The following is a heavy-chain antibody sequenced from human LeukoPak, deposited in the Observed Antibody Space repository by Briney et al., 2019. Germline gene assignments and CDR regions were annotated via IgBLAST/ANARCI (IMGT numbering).Heavy chain of an antibody. CDR2: INHSGST. D-gene: IGHD3-22*01. V-gene: IGHV4-34*01. CDR3: ARPMEYYYDSRGLIRGAFDI. CDR1: GGSFSGYY. J-gene: IGHJ3*02. Sequence: SETLSLTCAVYGGSFSGYYWSWIRQPPGKGLERIGEINHSGSTNYNPSLKSRVTISVDTSKNQFSLKLSSVTAADTAVYYCARPMEYYYDSRGLIRGAFDIWGQGTMVTVSS.